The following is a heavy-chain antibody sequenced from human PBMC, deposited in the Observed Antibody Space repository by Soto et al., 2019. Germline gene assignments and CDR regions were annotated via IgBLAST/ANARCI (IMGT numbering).Heavy chain of an antibody. CDR1: GFTFSSYG. Sequence: QTGGSLRLSCAASGFTFSSYGMHWVRQAPGKGLEWVAVISYDGSNKYYADSVKGRFTISRDNSKNTLYLQMNSLRAEDTAVYYCAKDPGYDFWSGRTYYYYYYGMDVWGQGTTVTVSS. V-gene: IGHV3-30*18. J-gene: IGHJ6*02. CDR2: ISYDGSNK. CDR3: AKDPGYDFWSGRTYYYYYYGMDV. D-gene: IGHD3-3*01.